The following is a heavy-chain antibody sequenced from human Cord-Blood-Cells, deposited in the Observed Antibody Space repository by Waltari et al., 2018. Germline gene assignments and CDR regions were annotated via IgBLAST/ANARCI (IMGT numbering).Heavy chain of an antibody. CDR1: GGTFSSYA. CDR2: IIPIVGTA. Sequence: QVQLVQSGAEVKKPGSSVKVSCKVSGGTFSSYAISWVRQATGQGIEWMGGIIPIVGTANYAQKFQGRVTITADESTSTAYMELSSLRSEDTAVYYCARGRADYDFWSGYYDAFDIWGQGTMVTVSS. V-gene: IGHV1-69*01. J-gene: IGHJ3*02. D-gene: IGHD3-3*01. CDR3: ARGRADYDFWSGYYDAFDI.